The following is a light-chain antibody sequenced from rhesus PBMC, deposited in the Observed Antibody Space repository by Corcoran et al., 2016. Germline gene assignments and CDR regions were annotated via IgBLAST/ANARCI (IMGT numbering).Light chain of an antibody. V-gene: IGKV3-42*03. CDR1: QSVSSS. Sequence: EIVLTQSPATLSLSPGERATLSCRASQSVSSSLAWYQQKPGQVPRLLIYGASSRATGIPDRFSGRGAVTDFTLTCSGLEPEDFAVYYCQQYSNWPWTFGQGTKVEIK. J-gene: IGKJ1*01. CDR3: QQYSNWPWT. CDR2: GAS.